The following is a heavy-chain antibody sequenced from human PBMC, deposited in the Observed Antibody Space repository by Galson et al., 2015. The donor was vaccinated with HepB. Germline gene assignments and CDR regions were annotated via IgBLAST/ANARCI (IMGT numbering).Heavy chain of an antibody. J-gene: IGHJ4*02. V-gene: IGHV3-30*03. D-gene: IGHD3-3*01. Sequence: SLRLSCAASGFTFSSYGMHWVRQAPGKGLEWVAVISYDGSNKYYADSVKGRFTISRDNSKNTLYLQMNSLRAEDTAVYYCATISKAEDYDFWSGSRGVVDYWGQGTLVTVSS. CDR2: ISYDGSNK. CDR1: GFTFSSYG. CDR3: ATISKAEDYDFWSGSRGVVDY.